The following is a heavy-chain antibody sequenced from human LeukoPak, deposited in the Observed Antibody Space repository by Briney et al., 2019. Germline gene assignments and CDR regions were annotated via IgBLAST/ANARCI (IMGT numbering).Heavy chain of an antibody. D-gene: IGHD3-3*01. V-gene: IGHV3-23*01. CDR1: GFTFSSYA. CDR2: ITGSAVST. J-gene: IGHJ3*02. CDR3: AKSRLSGINDAFDI. Sequence: GGSLRLSCAASGFTFSSYAMNWVRQAPGKGLEWVSAITGSAVSTFYADSVKGRFTISRDNSKNTLYLQMNSLRAEDTAVYYCAKSRLSGINDAFDIWGQGTMVTVSS.